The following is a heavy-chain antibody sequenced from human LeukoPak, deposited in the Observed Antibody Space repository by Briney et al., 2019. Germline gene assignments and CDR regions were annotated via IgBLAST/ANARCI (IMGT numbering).Heavy chain of an antibody. CDR3: ARVRAVSVSFDS. V-gene: IGHV4-39*07. CDR1: GDSITTKTYS. CDR2: IYSSGST. J-gene: IGHJ4*02. D-gene: IGHD6-19*01. Sequence: SETLSLTCAVSGDSITTKTYSWGWIRQPPGKDLEWIANIYSSGSTFYNPSLKSRITMSVDTSENRFSLRLSSLSAADTAVYYCARVRAVSVSFDSWGQGTLVTISS.